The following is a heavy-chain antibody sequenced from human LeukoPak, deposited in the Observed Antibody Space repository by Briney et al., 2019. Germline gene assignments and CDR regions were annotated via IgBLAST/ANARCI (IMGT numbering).Heavy chain of an antibody. D-gene: IGHD6-19*01. CDR2: IYYSGST. J-gene: IGHJ4*02. CDR3: ARGIAVAGTCYFDY. CDR1: GGSISSHY. Sequence: SETLSLTCTVSGGSISSHYWSWIRQPPGKGLEWIGYIYYSGSTNYNPSLKSRVTISVDTSKNQFSLKLSSVTAADTAVYYCARGIAVAGTCYFDYWGQGTLVTVSS. V-gene: IGHV4-59*11.